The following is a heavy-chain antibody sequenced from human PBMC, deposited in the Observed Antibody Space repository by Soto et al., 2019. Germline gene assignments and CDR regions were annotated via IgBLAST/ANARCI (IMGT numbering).Heavy chain of an antibody. D-gene: IGHD3-22*01. Sequence: GPSLTLSCAASGCNFSSCAMSWVRQAPGKGLEWVSAISGSGGSTYYADSVKSRFTISRYNSKNTLFLQMNSLRAEDTAVYDCAKVDSSCYYVPSGYWCQVPLVTGSS. CDR3: AKVDSSCYYVPSGY. CDR2: ISGSGGST. CDR1: GCNFSSCA. V-gene: IGHV3-23*01. J-gene: IGHJ4*02.